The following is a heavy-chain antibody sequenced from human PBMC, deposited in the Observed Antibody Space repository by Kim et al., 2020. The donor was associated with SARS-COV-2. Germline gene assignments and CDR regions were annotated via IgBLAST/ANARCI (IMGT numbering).Heavy chain of an antibody. J-gene: IGHJ6*02. CDR2: FDPEDGGT. Sequence: ASVKVSCKVSGYTLTELSMHWVRQAPGKGLEWMGGFDPEDGGTIYAQKFQGRVTMTEDTSTDTAYMELSSLRSEDTAVYYCATEGPLLEPAAATARYGMDVWGQGTTVTVSS. V-gene: IGHV1-24*01. CDR1: GYTLTELS. CDR3: ATEGPLLEPAAATARYGMDV. D-gene: IGHD6-13*01.